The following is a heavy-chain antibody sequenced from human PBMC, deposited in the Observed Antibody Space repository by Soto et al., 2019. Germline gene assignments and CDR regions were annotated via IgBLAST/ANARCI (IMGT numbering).Heavy chain of an antibody. CDR2: ITGTSAFL. CDR3: ARDNLAVQGAFDH. Sequence: EVQLLQSAGGLVKPGGSLRLSCAASGFVFSDFQLNWVRQAPGRGLEWLASITGTSAFLFYADSIKGRFTISRDNPKNFLFLQMESLGPEDTAVYYCARDNLAVQGAFDHWGQGALVTVSS. CDR1: GFVFSDFQ. D-gene: IGHD3-10*02. V-gene: IGHV3-21*02. J-gene: IGHJ4*02.